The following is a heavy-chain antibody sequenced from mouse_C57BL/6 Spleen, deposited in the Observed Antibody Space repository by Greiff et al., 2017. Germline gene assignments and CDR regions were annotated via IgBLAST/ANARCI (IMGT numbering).Heavy chain of an antibody. CDR2: ISSGGSYT. D-gene: IGHD4-1*01. Sequence: EVQVVESGGDLVKPGGSLKLSCAASGFTFSSYGMSWVRQTPDKRLEWVATISSGGSYTYYPDSVKGRFSISSDNAKNTLYLQMSSLKSEDTAMYYCARRSAALTENYSAMDYWGQGTSVTVSS. CDR3: ARRSAALTENYSAMDY. V-gene: IGHV5-6*01. J-gene: IGHJ4*01. CDR1: GFTFSSYG.